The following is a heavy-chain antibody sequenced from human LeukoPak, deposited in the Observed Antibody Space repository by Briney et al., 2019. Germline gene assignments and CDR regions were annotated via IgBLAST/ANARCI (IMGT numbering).Heavy chain of an antibody. Sequence: GGSLRLSCAASGFTFSSYAMSWVRQAPGKGLEWVSAISGSGGSTYYADSVKGRFTISRDNSENTLYLQMNSLRAEDTAVYYCAKGVPGRDGYNYFDYWGQGTLVTVSS. J-gene: IGHJ4*02. CDR1: GFTFSSYA. CDR2: ISGSGGST. CDR3: AKGVPGRDGYNYFDY. D-gene: IGHD5-24*01. V-gene: IGHV3-23*01.